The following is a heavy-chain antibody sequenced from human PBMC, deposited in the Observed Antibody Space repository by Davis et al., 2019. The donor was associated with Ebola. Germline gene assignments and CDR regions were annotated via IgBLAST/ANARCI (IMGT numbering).Heavy chain of an antibody. Sequence: ASVTVSCKASGYTFTGYYMHWVRQAPGQGLEWMGWINPNSGGTNYAQKFQGRVTMTRDTSISTAYMELSRLRSDDTAVYYCARVLRGSRASAGNYYYMDVWGKGTTVTVSS. D-gene: IGHD3-16*01. V-gene: IGHV1-2*02. CDR1: GYTFTGYY. J-gene: IGHJ6*03. CDR2: INPNSGGT. CDR3: ARVLRGSRASAGNYYYMDV.